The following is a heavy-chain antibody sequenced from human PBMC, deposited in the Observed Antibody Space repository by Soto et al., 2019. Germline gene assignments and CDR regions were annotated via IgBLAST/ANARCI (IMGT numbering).Heavy chain of an antibody. D-gene: IGHD1-7*01. CDR3: TRVAGTTQYYYYYMDV. CDR1: GFTFGDYA. Sequence: GGSLRLSCTASGFTFGDYAMSWFRQAPGKGLEWVGFIRSKAYGGTTDYAASVKGRFTISRYDSKSIAHLQMNSLKTEDTAVYYCTRVAGTTQYYYYYMDVWGKGTTVTVSS. J-gene: IGHJ6*03. V-gene: IGHV3-49*03. CDR2: IRSKAYGGTT.